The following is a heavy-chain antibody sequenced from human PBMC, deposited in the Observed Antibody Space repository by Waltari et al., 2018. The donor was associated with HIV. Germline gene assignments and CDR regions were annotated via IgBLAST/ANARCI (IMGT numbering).Heavy chain of an antibody. CDR3: TRDGLYYDFWSGYPGY. D-gene: IGHD3-3*01. CDR1: GFTFGDYV. J-gene: IGHJ4*02. Sequence: EVQLVESGGGLVQPGRSLRLSCTASGFTFGDYVMSWFRQAPGKGLEWVCVIRGKAYGGTTEYAASVKGRFTISRDDSKSIAYLQINSLKTEDTAVYYCTRDGLYYDFWSGYPGYWGQGTLVTVSS. CDR2: IRGKAYGGTT. V-gene: IGHV3-49*03.